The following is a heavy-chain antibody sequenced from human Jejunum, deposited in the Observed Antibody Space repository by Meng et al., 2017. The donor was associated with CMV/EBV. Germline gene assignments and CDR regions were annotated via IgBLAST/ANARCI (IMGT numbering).Heavy chain of an antibody. CDR2: LYYGGST. CDR1: YS. CDR3: ARDRVTYSDDYYYYGMDV. Sequence: YSWGWIRPPPGKGLEWLGSLYYGGSTYYHPSLKSRVTISVDTSKNQFSLSLNSVTAADTAVYYCARDRVTYSDDYYYYGMDVWGQGTTVTVSS. J-gene: IGHJ6*02. V-gene: IGHV4-39*07. D-gene: IGHD3-9*01.